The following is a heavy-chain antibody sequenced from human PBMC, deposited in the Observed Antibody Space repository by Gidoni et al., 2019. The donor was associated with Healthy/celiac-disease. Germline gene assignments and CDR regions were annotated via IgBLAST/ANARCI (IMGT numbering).Heavy chain of an antibody. CDR2: ISYDGSNK. Sequence: QVQLVGSGGGVVKPGRSLRLSCAASGFPFSSFALPWVRRAPGKGLEWVAVISYDGSNKYYADSVKGRFTISRDNSKNTLYLQMNSLRAEDTAVYYCARDPTTSHIAAAGTLVIGSGWPLDYWGQGTLVTVSS. D-gene: IGHD6-13*01. V-gene: IGHV3-30-3*01. J-gene: IGHJ4*02. CDR3: ARDPTTSHIAAAGTLVIGSGWPLDY. CDR1: GFPFSSFA.